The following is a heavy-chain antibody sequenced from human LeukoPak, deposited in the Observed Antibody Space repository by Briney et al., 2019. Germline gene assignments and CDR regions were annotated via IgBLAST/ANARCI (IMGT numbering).Heavy chain of an antibody. Sequence: PGGSLRLSCAASGFSFTNYAMSWVRQAPGKGLEWVSAISSDGGKTYYADSVEGRFTVSRDISKNTLYLQMDSLRAEDTAVYFCAKEWKYSSTWYQDQFDYWGQGTLVTVSS. CDR3: AKEWKYSSTWYQDQFDY. CDR2: ISSDGGKT. D-gene: IGHD6-13*01. V-gene: IGHV3-23*01. CDR1: GFSFTNYA. J-gene: IGHJ4*02.